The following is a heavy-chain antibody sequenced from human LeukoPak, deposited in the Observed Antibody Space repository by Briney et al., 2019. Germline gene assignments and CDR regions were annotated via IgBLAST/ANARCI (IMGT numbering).Heavy chain of an antibody. Sequence: GGSLRLSCAASGFTFSSYAMHWVRQAPGKGLEWVAVISYDGSNKYYADSVKGRFTISTDNSKNTLYLQMNSLRAEDTAVYYCARAPTYAGAFDIWGQGTMVTVSS. CDR3: ARAPTYAGAFDI. CDR2: ISYDGSNK. J-gene: IGHJ3*02. CDR1: GFTFSSYA. V-gene: IGHV3-30-3*01.